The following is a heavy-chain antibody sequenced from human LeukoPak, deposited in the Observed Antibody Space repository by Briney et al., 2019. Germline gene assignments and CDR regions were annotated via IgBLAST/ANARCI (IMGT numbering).Heavy chain of an antibody. D-gene: IGHD3-3*01. CDR2: ISAYNGNT. CDR1: GYTFTSYG. Sequence: ASVKVSCKASGYTFTSYGISWVRQAPGQGLEWVGWISAYNGNTNYAQKLQGRVTMTTDTSTSTAYMELRSLRSDDTAVYYCARDLRDYDFWTGSEYFQHWGQGTLVTVSS. V-gene: IGHV1-18*01. J-gene: IGHJ1*01. CDR3: ARDLRDYDFWTGSEYFQH.